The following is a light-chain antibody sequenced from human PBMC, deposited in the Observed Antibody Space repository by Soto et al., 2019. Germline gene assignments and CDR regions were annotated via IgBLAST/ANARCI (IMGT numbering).Light chain of an antibody. CDR3: QQYGSSLWT. V-gene: IGKV3-20*01. J-gene: IGKJ1*01. CDR2: VAS. CDR1: QSVSSSY. Sequence: EIVLTQSPGTLSLSPGERATLSCRASQSVSSSYLDWYQQKPGQAPRLLIYVASSRATGIPDRFSGSGSGTGFTLTISGLEPEDFAVYYYQQYGSSLWTFGHGTQVEIK.